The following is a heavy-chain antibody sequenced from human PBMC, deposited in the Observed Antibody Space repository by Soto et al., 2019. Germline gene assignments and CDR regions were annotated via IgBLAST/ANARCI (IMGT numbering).Heavy chain of an antibody. D-gene: IGHD5-18*01. CDR1: GYTFTSYY. V-gene: IGHV1-46*01. Sequence: QVQLVQSGAEVKKPGASVKVSCKASGYTFTSYYMHWVRQAPGQGLEWMGIINPSGGSTSYAQKFQGRVTMTRDTSTSTVYMELSSVRAEDTAVYYCARAPDTAMVTPDFWGQGTLVTVSS. CDR2: INPSGGST. CDR3: ARAPDTAMVTPDF. J-gene: IGHJ4*02.